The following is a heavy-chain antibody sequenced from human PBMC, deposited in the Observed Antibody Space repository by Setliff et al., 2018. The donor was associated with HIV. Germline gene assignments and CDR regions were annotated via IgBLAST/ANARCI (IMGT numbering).Heavy chain of an antibody. CDR3: AAGLPLPPPYGSGELFSDH. Sequence: GASVKVSCKASGGTFSSYAISWVRQAPGQGLEWMGGIIPILGIANYAQKFQGRVTITADKSTSTAYMELSSLRSEDTAVYYCAAGLPLPPPYGSGELFSDHWGQGTLVTVSS. J-gene: IGHJ4*02. V-gene: IGHV1-69*10. D-gene: IGHD3-10*01. CDR2: IIPILGIA. CDR1: GGTFSSYA.